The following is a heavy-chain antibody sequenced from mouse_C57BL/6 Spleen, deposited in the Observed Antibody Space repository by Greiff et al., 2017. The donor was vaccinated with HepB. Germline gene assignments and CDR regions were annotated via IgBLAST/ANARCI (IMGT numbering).Heavy chain of an antibody. V-gene: IGHV5-16*01. J-gene: IGHJ4*01. CDR1: GFTFSDYY. Sequence: EVKLMESEGGLVQPGSSMKLSCTASGFTFSDYYMAWVRQVPEKGLEWVANINYDGSSTYYLESLKSRFIISRDNAKNILYLQMSSLKSEDTATYYGSRDGGLYAMDYVGQGTSVTVSS. CDR2: INYDGSST. D-gene: IGHD1-1*02. CDR3: SRDGGLYAMDY.